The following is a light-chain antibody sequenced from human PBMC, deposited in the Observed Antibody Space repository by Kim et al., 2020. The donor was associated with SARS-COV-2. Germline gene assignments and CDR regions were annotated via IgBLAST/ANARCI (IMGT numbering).Light chain of an antibody. V-gene: IGKV3-20*01. CDR2: AAS. CDR1: RSIGSSS. CDR3: QQNANAPVS. J-gene: IGKJ4*01. Sequence: SPQGRRSPLPCGASRSIGSSSVVWYQQKPGQAPRIIIYAASTRATGVSDRFSGGGSGTDFTLTIDRLEPEDFAVYYCQQNANAPVSFGGGTKLEI.